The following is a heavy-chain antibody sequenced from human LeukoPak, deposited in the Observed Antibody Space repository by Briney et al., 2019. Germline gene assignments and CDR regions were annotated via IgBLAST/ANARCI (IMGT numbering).Heavy chain of an antibody. J-gene: IGHJ3*02. V-gene: IGHV3-30*18. D-gene: IGHD3-10*01. CDR2: ISYDGSNK. CDR1: GFPFSSYG. CDR3: AKDRDEGDI. Sequence: SLRLSCAASGFPFSSYGMHWVRQAPGKGLEWVAVISYDGSNKYYADSVKGRFTISRDNSKNTLYLQMNSLRAEDTAVYYCAKDRDEGDIWGQGTMVTVSS.